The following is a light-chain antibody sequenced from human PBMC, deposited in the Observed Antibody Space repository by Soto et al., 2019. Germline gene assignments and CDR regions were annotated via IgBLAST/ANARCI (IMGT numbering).Light chain of an antibody. CDR3: SAWDNSLNGYV. V-gene: IGLV1-44*01. Sequence: QLVLTQPLSASASPGQRVTISCSGGSSNIGSNTVAWYQHLPGTAPPRLIFTAGQWPSGVPGRFSGSKSGTSASLAISGLQSEDEGDYYCSAWDNSLNGYVFGPGTKVTVL. CDR2: TAG. J-gene: IGLJ1*01. CDR1: SSNIGSNT.